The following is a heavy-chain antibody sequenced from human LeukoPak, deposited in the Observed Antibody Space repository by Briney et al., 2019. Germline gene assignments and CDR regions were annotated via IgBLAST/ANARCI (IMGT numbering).Heavy chain of an antibody. D-gene: IGHD6-19*01. CDR1: GYTLTELS. Sequence: ASVKVSCKVSGYTLTELSMHWVLQAPGKGLEWMGGFDPEDGETIYAQKFQGRVTMTEDTSTDTAYVELSSLRSEDTAVYYCATVSSGGVGPDYWGQGTLVTVSS. CDR2: FDPEDGET. CDR3: ATVSSGGVGPDY. V-gene: IGHV1-24*01. J-gene: IGHJ4*02.